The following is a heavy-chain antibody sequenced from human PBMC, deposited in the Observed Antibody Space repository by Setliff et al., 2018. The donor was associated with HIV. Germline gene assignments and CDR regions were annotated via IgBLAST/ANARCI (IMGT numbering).Heavy chain of an antibody. CDR1: GASFTDHY. Sequence: ETLSLTCIVSGASFTDHYWSWNRQPPGKGLDWIGYLFHTGDTDYNLSLEIRVTISVDRSKNHFSLQLTSVTAADTAVYYCARGGVTAVWDLTDWGQGILVTVSS. J-gene: IGHJ4*02. CDR2: LFHTGDT. V-gene: IGHV4-59*11. D-gene: IGHD2-21*02. CDR3: ARGGVTAVWDLTD.